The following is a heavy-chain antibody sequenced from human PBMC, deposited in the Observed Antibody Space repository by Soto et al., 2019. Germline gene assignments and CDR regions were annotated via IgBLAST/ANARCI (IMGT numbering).Heavy chain of an antibody. D-gene: IGHD1-26*01. CDR2: IGGAGNDI. CDR1: GFAFSNFH. CDR3: AKRFSDAWEAGMDV. J-gene: IGHJ6*02. Sequence: EMQVVESGGGLVQPGGSLRLSCAASGFAFSNFHMNWVRQAPGKGLQWVATIGGAGNDIHYADSVEGRFIVSRDNSKNTLXXXXXXXXXXXXXXXXCAKRFSDAWEAGMDVWGQGTTVTVSS. V-gene: IGHV3-23*04.